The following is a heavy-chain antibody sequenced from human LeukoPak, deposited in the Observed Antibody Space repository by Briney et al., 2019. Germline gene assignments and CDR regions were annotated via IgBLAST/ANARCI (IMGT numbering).Heavy chain of an antibody. CDR1: GYTFTSYY. CDR3: ARGYYDSSGYYFGAAFDY. Sequence: ASVKVSCKASGYTFTSYYMHWVRQAPGQGLEWMGIINPSGGSTSYAQKFQGRVTMTRDTSTRTVYMELSSLRSEDTAVYYCARGYYDSSGYYFGAAFDYWGQGTLVTVAS. J-gene: IGHJ4*02. V-gene: IGHV1-46*01. CDR2: INPSGGST. D-gene: IGHD3-22*01.